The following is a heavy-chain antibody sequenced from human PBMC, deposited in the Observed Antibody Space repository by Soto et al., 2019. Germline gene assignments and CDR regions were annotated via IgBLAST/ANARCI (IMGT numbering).Heavy chain of an antibody. CDR3: ARDKDRQQLGGNYYYALDV. CDR2: IIPIFRTP. D-gene: IGHD3-3*02. Sequence: QVQLVQSGAEVKKPGSSVKVSCKASGDTFSSFAISWVRQAPGQGLEWMGGIIPIFRTPDYAQKFQGRVTITADESTSTAYVELSSLRSEDTAVYYCARDKDRQQLGGNYYYALDVWGQGTTVTVSS. J-gene: IGHJ6*02. CDR1: GDTFSSFA. V-gene: IGHV1-69*12.